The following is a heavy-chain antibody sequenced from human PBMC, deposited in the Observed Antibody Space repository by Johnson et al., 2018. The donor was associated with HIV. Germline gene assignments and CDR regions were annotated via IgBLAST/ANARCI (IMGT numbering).Heavy chain of an antibody. CDR1: GFTFSNAW. D-gene: IGHD1-26*01. J-gene: IGHJ3*02. CDR3: AQGGGSYYRGDAFDI. Sequence: VQLVESGGGLVKPGGSLRLSCAASGFTFSNAWMSWVRQAPGKGLEWVSAISGSGGSTYYADSVKGRFTISRDNSKNTLYLQMNSLRAEDTAVYYCAQGGGSYYRGDAFDIWGQGTMVTVSS. CDR2: ISGSGGST. V-gene: IGHV3-23*04.